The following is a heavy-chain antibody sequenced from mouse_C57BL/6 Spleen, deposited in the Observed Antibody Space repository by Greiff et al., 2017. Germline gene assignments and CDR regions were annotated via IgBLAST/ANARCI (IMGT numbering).Heavy chain of an antibody. D-gene: IGHD1-1*01. J-gene: IGHJ4*01. V-gene: IGHV3-6*01. CDR2: ISYDGSN. Sequence: EVKLVESGPGLVKPSQSLSLTCSVTGYSITSGYYWNWIRQFPGNKLEWMGYISYDGSNNYNPSLKNRISITRDTSKNQFFLKLNSVTTEDTATYYCAREGPTVVAPYAMDYWGQGTSVTVSS. CDR3: AREGPTVVAPYAMDY. CDR1: GYSITSGYY.